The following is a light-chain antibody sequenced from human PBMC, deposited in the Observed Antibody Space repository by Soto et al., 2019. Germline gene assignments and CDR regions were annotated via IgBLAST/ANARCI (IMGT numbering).Light chain of an antibody. CDR3: CSYAGSYTSSYVV. CDR2: DVS. V-gene: IGLV2-11*01. Sequence: QSALTQPRSVSGSPGQSVTISCTGTSSDVGGYNYVSWYQQHPGKAPKLMISDVSKRPSGVPDRFSGSKSGNTASLTISGLQAEDEADYYCCSYAGSYTSSYVVFGGGTKLTVL. J-gene: IGLJ2*01. CDR1: SSDVGGYNY.